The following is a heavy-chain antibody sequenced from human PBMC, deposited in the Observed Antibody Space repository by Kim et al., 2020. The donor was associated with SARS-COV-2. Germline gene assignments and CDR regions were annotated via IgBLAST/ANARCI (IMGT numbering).Heavy chain of an antibody. CDR3: ARSACSGGVCYM. V-gene: IGHV3-21*01. J-gene: IGHJ6*03. CDR1: GFTFSTYN. CDR2: IGSIDDKI. Sequence: GGSLRLSCAASGFTFSTYNMNWVRQAPGKGLEWVSSIGSIDDKIYYAASMRGRFTISRDNSKNSLYLQMFSLRAEDTAVYYCARSACSGGVCYM. D-gene: IGHD2-8*02.